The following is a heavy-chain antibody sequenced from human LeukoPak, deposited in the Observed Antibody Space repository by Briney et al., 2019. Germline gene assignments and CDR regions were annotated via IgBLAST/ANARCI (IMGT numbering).Heavy chain of an antibody. J-gene: IGHJ4*02. CDR1: GFTFSSFA. D-gene: IGHD3-22*01. CDR2: ISHSSSGT. V-gene: IGHV3-23*01. Sequence: GGSLRLSCVGSGFTFSSFAMSWVRQAPGKGLEWVSAISHSSSGTYYPDSVKGRFTISRDNSKNTLYMQMNSLRAEDTAVYYCAKVINSGYYYYFDYWGQGTLVTVS. CDR3: AKVINSGYYYYFDY.